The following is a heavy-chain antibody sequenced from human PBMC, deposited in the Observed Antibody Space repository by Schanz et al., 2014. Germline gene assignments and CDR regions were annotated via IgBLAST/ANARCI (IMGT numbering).Heavy chain of an antibody. V-gene: IGHV3-30*04. Sequence: QVQLVESGGGVVQPGNSLRLSCAASGFIFSGYAMIWVRQAPGKGLEWVAVITYDGSNKYYADSVKGRFTISRDNSKNTLYLQMNSLRAEDTAVYYCARPIYDLWSGSFDYWGQGTLVTVSS. J-gene: IGHJ4*02. CDR2: ITYDGSNK. D-gene: IGHD3-3*01. CDR3: ARPIYDLWSGSFDY. CDR1: GFIFSGYA.